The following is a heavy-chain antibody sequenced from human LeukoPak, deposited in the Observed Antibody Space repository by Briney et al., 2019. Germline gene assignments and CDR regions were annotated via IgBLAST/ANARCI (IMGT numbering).Heavy chain of an antibody. CDR1: GFTVSSNS. V-gene: IGHV3-53*01. J-gene: IGHJ4*02. Sequence: PGGSLRLSCTVSGFTVSSNSMRWVREAPGKGLGWVSFIYSDNTHYSDSVKGRFTISRDNSKNTLYLQMNSLRAEDTAVYYCARRAGAYSHPYDYWGQGTLVTVSS. D-gene: IGHD4/OR15-4a*01. CDR2: IYSDNT. CDR3: ARRAGAYSHPYDY.